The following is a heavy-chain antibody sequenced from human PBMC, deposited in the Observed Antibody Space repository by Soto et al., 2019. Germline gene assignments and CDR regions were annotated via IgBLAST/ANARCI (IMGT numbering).Heavy chain of an antibody. CDR2: IYHSGST. J-gene: IGHJ5*02. D-gene: IGHD3-10*01. CDR1: GGSISSSNW. V-gene: IGHV4-4*02. CDR3: ARQGDYYGSGSLNWFDP. Sequence: SETLSLTCAVSGGSISSSNWWSWVRQPPGKGLEWIGEIYHSGSTNYNPSLKSRVTISVDTSKNQFSLKLSSVTAADTAVYYCARQGDYYGSGSLNWFDPWGQGTLVTVSS.